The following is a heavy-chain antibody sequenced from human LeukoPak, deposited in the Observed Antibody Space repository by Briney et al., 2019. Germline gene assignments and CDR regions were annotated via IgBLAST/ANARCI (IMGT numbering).Heavy chain of an antibody. CDR2: IYDVGTT. J-gene: IGHJ4*02. CDR1: GGSITRFY. CDR3: ATGVHGITAAGDYYFDY. V-gene: IGHV4-59*03. Sequence: SETLSLTCTVSGGSITRFYWSWIRQPPGKGLEWIGYIYDVGTTNYNPSLKTRVTMSVDTSNNQFSLKLSSMTAADTAVYYCATGVHGITAAGDYYFDYWGQGTLVTVSS. D-gene: IGHD6-13*01.